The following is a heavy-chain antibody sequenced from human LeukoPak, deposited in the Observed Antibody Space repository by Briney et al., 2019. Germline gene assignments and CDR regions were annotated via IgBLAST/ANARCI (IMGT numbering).Heavy chain of an antibody. Sequence: GGSLRLSCAASGFIFSDYYMTWIRQAPGKGLEWVSDISSSRSYTNYADSVKGRFTISRDNSKNTLYLRMNSLRAEDTAVYYCARDYYDRSGYYLHWYFDLWGRGTLVTVSS. V-gene: IGHV3-11*06. CDR3: ARDYYDRSGYYLHWYFDL. J-gene: IGHJ2*01. CDR2: ISSSRSYT. CDR1: GFIFSDYY. D-gene: IGHD3-22*01.